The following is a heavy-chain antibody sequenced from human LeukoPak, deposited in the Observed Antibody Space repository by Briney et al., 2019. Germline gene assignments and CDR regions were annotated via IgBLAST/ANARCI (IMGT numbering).Heavy chain of an antibody. J-gene: IGHJ4*02. D-gene: IGHD3-22*01. Sequence: RASVKVSCKGFGGTFSSYAISWVRQAPGQGLEWMGRIIPIFGTANYAQKFQGRVTTTTDESTSTAYMELSSLRSEDTAVYYCARAYDSSGYSAYFDYWGQGTLVTVSS. CDR1: GGTFSSYA. CDR3: ARAYDSSGYSAYFDY. V-gene: IGHV1-69*05. CDR2: IIPIFGTA.